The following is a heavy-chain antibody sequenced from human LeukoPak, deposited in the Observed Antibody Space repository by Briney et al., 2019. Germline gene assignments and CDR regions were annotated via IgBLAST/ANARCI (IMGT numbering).Heavy chain of an antibody. V-gene: IGHV4-38-2*01. D-gene: IGHD6-13*01. CDR1: GFTFSSYA. Sequence: PGGSLRLSCAASGFTFSSYAMSWVRQAPGKGLEWIGSIYYSGSTNYNPSLKSRVTISVDTSKNQFSLKLSSVTAADTAVYYCARRWGRGYSSSWPQEYYFDYWGQGTLVTVSS. CDR3: ARRWGRGYSSSWPQEYYFDY. CDR2: IYYSGST. J-gene: IGHJ4*02.